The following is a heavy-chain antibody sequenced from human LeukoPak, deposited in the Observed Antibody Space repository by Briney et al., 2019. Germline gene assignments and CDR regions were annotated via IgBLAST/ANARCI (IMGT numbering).Heavy chain of an antibody. Sequence: GGSLRLSCAASGFTFSSYGMHWVRQAPGKGLEWVAVISYDGSNKYYADSVKGRFTISRDNSKNTLYLQMNSLRAEDTAVYYCAKDWVEMATDAFDIWGQGTMVTVSS. V-gene: IGHV3-30*18. CDR3: AKDWVEMATDAFDI. D-gene: IGHD5-24*01. CDR1: GFTFSSYG. J-gene: IGHJ3*02. CDR2: ISYDGSNK.